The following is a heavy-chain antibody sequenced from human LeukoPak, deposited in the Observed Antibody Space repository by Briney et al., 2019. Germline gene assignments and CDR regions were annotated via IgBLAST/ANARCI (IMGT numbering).Heavy chain of an antibody. CDR1: GGSISSSSYY. CDR3: ARLTGMVWYTAMPIGNYFDF. Sequence: SETLSLTCTVSGGSISSSSYYWGWIRQPPGKGLEWIGSIYYSGSTYYNPSLKSRVTISVDTSKNQFSLKLSSVTATDTAVYFCARLTGMVWYTAMPIGNYFDFWGQGTLVTVSS. D-gene: IGHD5-18*01. V-gene: IGHV4-39*01. J-gene: IGHJ4*02. CDR2: IYYSGST.